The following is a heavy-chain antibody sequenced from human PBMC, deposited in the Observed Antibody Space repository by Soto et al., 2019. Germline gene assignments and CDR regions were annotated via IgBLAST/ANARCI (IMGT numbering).Heavy chain of an antibody. D-gene: IGHD5-18*01. V-gene: IGHV3-30*04. J-gene: IGHJ4*02. CDR2: ISYDGSNT. Sequence: QVPLVESGGGVVQPGRSLKLSCAASGFTFRTYAMHWIRQAPGKGLEWVAVISYDGSNTYYADSVKGRFTISRDNSKNTLYLQMNSLRTEDSAVYYCARDSETNGYSYDYFDYWGQGTLVTVSS. CDR1: GFTFRTYA. CDR3: ARDSETNGYSYDYFDY.